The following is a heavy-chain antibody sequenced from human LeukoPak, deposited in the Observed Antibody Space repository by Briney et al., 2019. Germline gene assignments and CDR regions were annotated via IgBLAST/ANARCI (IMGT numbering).Heavy chain of an antibody. J-gene: IGHJ6*02. D-gene: IGHD2-15*01. V-gene: IGHV1-2*06. CDR2: INPNSGGT. Sequence: GASVKVSCKTSGYTFTGYYMHWVRQAPGQGLEWMGRINPNSGGTNYAQKFQGRVTVTRDTSISTAYMELSRLRSDDTAVYYCARGDCSGGSCRIADVWGQGTTVTVSS. CDR1: GYTFTGYY. CDR3: ARGDCSGGSCRIADV.